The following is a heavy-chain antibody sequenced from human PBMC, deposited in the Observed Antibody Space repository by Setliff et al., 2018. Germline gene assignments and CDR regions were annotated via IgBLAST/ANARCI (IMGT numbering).Heavy chain of an antibody. Sequence: TSETLSLTCTVSGDSLSGDNYFWSWIRHLPGKGLQWLGHIYYTGKTYYNPSLKSRVSISVDTSKDQLSLTLSSVTAADTAVYYCVREGYSEYFQDWGRGTLVTVSS. CDR2: IYYTGKT. CDR3: VREGYSEYFQD. D-gene: IGHD1-1*01. J-gene: IGHJ1*01. V-gene: IGHV4-30-4*02. CDR1: GDSLSGDNYF.